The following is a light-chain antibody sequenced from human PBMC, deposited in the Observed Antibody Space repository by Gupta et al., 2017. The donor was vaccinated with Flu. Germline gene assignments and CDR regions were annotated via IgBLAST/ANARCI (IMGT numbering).Light chain of an antibody. CDR1: NIQTKN. CDR3: QVWDSRTWV. V-gene: IGLV3-9*01. J-gene: IGLJ3*02. CDR2: RDS. Sequence: CGGNNIQTKNVHWYQQKPGQAPVLVIHRDSTRPSGIPERFSGSNSGNTATLTISRAQDGDEADYYCQVWDSRTWVFGGGTKLTVL.